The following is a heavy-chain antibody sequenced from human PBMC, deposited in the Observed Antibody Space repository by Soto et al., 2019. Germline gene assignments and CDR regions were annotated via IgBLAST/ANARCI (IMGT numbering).Heavy chain of an antibody. J-gene: IGHJ4*02. CDR1: GGTFSRYT. CDR3: ARDGTLYDSSAYYYLY. Sequence: QVQLVQSGAEVKKPGSSVKVSCKASGGTFSRYTITWVRQAPGQGLEWMGGSTPMFGTPNYAQKFQGRVTITADESTSTAYTELSSLRSEDTDMYYCARDGTLYDSSAYYYLYWGQGTLVTVSS. D-gene: IGHD3-22*01. V-gene: IGHV1-69*01. CDR2: STPMFGTP.